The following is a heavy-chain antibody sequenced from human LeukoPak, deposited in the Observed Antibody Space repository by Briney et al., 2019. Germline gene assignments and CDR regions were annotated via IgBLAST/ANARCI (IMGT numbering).Heavy chain of an antibody. D-gene: IGHD3-16*01. CDR3: VKDFGRVRGTPDS. CDR2: ISGSGNGAST. CDR1: GFVFSIYT. J-gene: IGHJ4*02. V-gene: IGHV3-64D*06. Sequence: GGSLRLSRSASGFVFSIYTMYWVRQAPGKGPEYVSTISGSGNGASTYYADSVKGRFTISRDDSKSLLYLQMNGLRGEDTAVYYCVKDFGRVRGTPDSWGQGTLVTVSP.